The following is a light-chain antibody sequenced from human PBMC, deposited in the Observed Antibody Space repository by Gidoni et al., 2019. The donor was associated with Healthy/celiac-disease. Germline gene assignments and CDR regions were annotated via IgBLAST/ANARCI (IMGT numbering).Light chain of an antibody. J-gene: IGKJ2*01. CDR3: QQRRNWLPSIYT. CDR2: DSS. CDR1: QFISSY. Sequence: EIVLTQSPATLSLSPGDRATLACRASQFISSYLAWYQQKPGQAPRLLIYDSSNRANGIPARLSGSGSGTDSTLTISSLEPEDFAVYDCQQRRNWLPSIYTFGQXTKLEIK. V-gene: IGKV3-11*01.